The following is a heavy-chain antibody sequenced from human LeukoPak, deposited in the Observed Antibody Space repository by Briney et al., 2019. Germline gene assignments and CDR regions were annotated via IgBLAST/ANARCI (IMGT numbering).Heavy chain of an antibody. CDR1: GYIFTGYY. CDR2: INPNSGGT. Sequence: ASVTASCKASGYIFTGYYIHWVRQAPGQGLEWMGWINPNSGGTNFAQKFQGRVTMTRDTSINTAYMEMSRLRSDDTAVYYCARGYVVITRGPPDYWGQGTLVTVSS. J-gene: IGHJ4*02. CDR3: ARGYVVITRGPPDY. D-gene: IGHD3-16*01. V-gene: IGHV1-2*02.